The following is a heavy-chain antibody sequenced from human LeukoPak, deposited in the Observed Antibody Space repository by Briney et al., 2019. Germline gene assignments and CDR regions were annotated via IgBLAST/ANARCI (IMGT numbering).Heavy chain of an antibody. Sequence: ASVKVSCKASGYTFTSYYMHWVRQAPGQGLEWMGIINPSGGSTSYAQKFQGRVTMTRDTSTSTVYMELSSLRSEDTAVYYCARVGCSSTSCRIPHMDVWGKGTTVTVSS. D-gene: IGHD2-2*01. V-gene: IGHV1-46*01. CDR1: GYTFTSYY. CDR3: ARVGCSSTSCRIPHMDV. J-gene: IGHJ6*03. CDR2: INPSGGST.